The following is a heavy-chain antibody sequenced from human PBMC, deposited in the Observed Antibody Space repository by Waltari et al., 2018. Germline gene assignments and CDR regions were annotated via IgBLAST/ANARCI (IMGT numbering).Heavy chain of an antibody. V-gene: IGHV4-34*01. J-gene: IGHJ2*01. Sequence: QVQLQQWGAGLLKPSATLSLTCAVYGGSFSGYYWIWIRHPPGKGLEWIGEINHSGSTNYNPSLKSRVTISVDTSKNQFSLKLSSVTAADTAVYYCARGLKYSSSWPWYFDLWGRGTLVTVSS. CDR2: INHSGST. D-gene: IGHD6-13*01. CDR1: GGSFSGYY. CDR3: ARGLKYSSSWPWYFDL.